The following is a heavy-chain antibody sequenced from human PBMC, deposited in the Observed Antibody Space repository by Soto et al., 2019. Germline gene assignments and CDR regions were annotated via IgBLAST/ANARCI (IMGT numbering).Heavy chain of an antibody. Sequence: SVEDWFKAPSGTFSSYAISWVRQAPGQGLEWMGGIIPIFGTANYAQKFQGRVTITADESTSTAYMELSSLRSEDTAVYYCARTYDFWSGYFFDYWGQGTLVTVSS. CDR1: SGTFSSYA. J-gene: IGHJ4*02. V-gene: IGHV1-69*13. CDR3: ARTYDFWSGYFFDY. D-gene: IGHD3-3*01. CDR2: IIPIFGTA.